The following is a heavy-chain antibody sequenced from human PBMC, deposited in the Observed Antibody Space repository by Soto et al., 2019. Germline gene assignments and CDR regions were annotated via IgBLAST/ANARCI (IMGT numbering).Heavy chain of an antibody. CDR2: ISYDGSNK. D-gene: IGHD3-3*01. CDR3: PKDLYYDFWSGLYYYGMDV. Sequence: HPXGSLILSCTASGFTFSSYGMHWVRQAPGKGLEWVAVISYDGSNKYYADSVKVRFTISRDNSKNTLYLQMNSLRAEDTAVYYCPKDLYYDFWSGLYYYGMDVWGQGTTVTVPS. CDR1: GFTFSSYG. J-gene: IGHJ6*02. V-gene: IGHV3-30*18.